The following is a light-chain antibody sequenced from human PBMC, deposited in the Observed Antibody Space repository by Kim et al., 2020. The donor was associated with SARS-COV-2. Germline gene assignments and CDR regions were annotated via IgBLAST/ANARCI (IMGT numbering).Light chain of an antibody. Sequence: VALGQTVRITCQGDSLRRYYASWYQQKPGQAPVLVMYGKNYRPSGIPDRFSGSRSGNTRSLTIIGAQAEDEADYYCNSRDTNDIVLFGGGTKLTVL. CDR1: SLRRYY. CDR3: NSRDTNDIVL. CDR2: GKN. J-gene: IGLJ2*01. V-gene: IGLV3-19*01.